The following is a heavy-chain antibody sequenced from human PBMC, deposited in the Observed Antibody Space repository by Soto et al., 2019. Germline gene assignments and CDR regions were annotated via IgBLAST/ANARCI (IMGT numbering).Heavy chain of an antibody. V-gene: IGHV4-30-4*01. Sequence: RSLTCTVSGGSISSGGYYWRWLRPPPGKGLEWSGYISYSGSTYYNPSLKSRVTLSGDTSKNQFSLKLSSVTAADTAVYDCARAQDGYRKDYYYGIDVSGQGTELTVSS. CDR2: ISYSGST. J-gene: IGHJ6*02. CDR1: GGSISSGGYY. D-gene: IGHD5-12*01. CDR3: ARAQDGYRKDYYYGIDV.